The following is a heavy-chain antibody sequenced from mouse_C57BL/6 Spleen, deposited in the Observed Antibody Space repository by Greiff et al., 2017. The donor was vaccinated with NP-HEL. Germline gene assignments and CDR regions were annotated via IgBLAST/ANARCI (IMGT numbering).Heavy chain of an antibody. J-gene: IGHJ4*01. CDR2: IDPSDSET. Sequence: QVQLQQSGAELVRPGSSVKLSCKASGYTFTSYWMHWVKQRPIQGLEWIGNIDPSDSETHYNQKFKDKATLTVDKSSSTAYMQLSSLTSEDSAVYYCARHDGYYEAMDYWGQGTSVTVSS. D-gene: IGHD2-3*01. CDR1: GYTFTSYW. V-gene: IGHV1-52*01. CDR3: ARHDGYYEAMDY.